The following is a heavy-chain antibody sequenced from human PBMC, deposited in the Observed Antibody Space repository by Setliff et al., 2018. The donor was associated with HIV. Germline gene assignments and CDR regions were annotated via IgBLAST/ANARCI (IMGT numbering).Heavy chain of an antibody. V-gene: IGHV3-30*04. D-gene: IGHD1-26*01. J-gene: IGHJ1*01. CDR3: ARVRMGALEH. CDR1: EFTFRSYA. Sequence: GGSLRLSCAASEFTFRSYAMHWVRQAPGKGLEWVALISSDGSNKYYADSVKGRFTISRDNSKNALYLQMNSLRTEDTAVYYCARVRMGALEHWGQGTLVTVSS. CDR2: ISSDGSNK.